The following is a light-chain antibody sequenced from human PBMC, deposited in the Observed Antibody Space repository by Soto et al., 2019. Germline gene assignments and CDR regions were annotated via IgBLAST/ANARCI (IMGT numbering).Light chain of an antibody. CDR1: QSVSTN. CDR2: DAS. Sequence: ILMTQSPATLSVSPGERATLSCRASQSVSTNLAGYQQKPGQAPRILIYDASTRSTGIPAWFSGSGSGTECILTICGLQSEDVAVYYCQQYNNWPPWTFGQGTKVEIK. CDR3: QQYNNWPPWT. J-gene: IGKJ1*01. V-gene: IGKV3-15*01.